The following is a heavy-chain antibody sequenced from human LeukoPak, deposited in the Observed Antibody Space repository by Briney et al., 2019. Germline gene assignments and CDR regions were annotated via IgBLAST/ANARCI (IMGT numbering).Heavy chain of an antibody. V-gene: IGHV1-18*01. CDR1: GYTFTSYG. D-gene: IGHD3-3*01. J-gene: IGHJ6*02. Sequence: ASVKVSCKASGYTFTSYGISWVRQAPGQGLEWMGWISAYNGNTNYAQKLQGRVTMTTDTSTSTAYMELRSLRSDDTAVYYCARDLDFYDFWSGHYWRSRWGRDHYYGMDVWGQGTTVTVSS. CDR2: ISAYNGNT. CDR3: ARDLDFYDFWSGHYWRSRWGRDHYYGMDV.